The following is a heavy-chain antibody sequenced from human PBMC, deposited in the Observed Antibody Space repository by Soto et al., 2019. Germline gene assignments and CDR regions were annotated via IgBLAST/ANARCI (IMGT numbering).Heavy chain of an antibody. Sequence: PGGSLRLSCAASGFTFSTYEFNWVRQAPGRGLEWISYISVSGNIIKYADSVKGRFTISRDNAENSLHLHMSSLRVDDTAVYFCVRDTMTASAAASLDYWGQGKQVTVS. CDR3: VRDTMTASAAASLDY. D-gene: IGHD6-13*01. V-gene: IGHV3-48*03. CDR1: GFTFSTYE. CDR2: ISVSGNII. J-gene: IGHJ4*02.